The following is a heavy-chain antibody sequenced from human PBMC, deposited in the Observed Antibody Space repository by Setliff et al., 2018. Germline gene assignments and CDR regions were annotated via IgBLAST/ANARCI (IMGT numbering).Heavy chain of an antibody. Sequence: PGGSLRLSCAASGFTFSTYSMSWVRQAPGKGPQWVSAISGDSLYIYYTDSVKGRFTISRDNSKNTLYLQMHNLRAEDTATYYCVNHNPARWAVYTTPIDSWGQGTLVTVSS. V-gene: IGHV3-23*01. CDR3: VNHNPARWAVYTTPIDS. CDR2: ISGDSLYI. D-gene: IGHD6-19*01. J-gene: IGHJ4*02. CDR1: GFTFSTYS.